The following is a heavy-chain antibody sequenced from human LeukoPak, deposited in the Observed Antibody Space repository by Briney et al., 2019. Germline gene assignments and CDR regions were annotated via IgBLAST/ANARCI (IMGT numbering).Heavy chain of an antibody. V-gene: IGHV4-59*01. D-gene: IGHD3-22*01. CDR3: ARVLEDYYDIPAAFDI. Sequence: SETLSLTCTVSGGSISSYYWSWIRQPPGKGLEWIGYIYYSGSTNYNPSLKSRVTISVYTSKNQFSLKLSSVTAADTAVYYCARVLEDYYDIPAAFDIWGQGTMVTVSS. J-gene: IGHJ3*02. CDR1: GGSISSYY. CDR2: IYYSGST.